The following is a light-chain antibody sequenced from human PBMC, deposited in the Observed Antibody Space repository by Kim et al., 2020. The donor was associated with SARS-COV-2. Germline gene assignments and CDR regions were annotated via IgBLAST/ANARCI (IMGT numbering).Light chain of an antibody. CDR3: CSYAGSYTWM. CDR1: SSDVGGYNY. Sequence: GQSVTICFTGTSSDVGGYNYVSWYQQHPGKAPKLMIYDVSKRPSGVPDRFSGSKSGDTASLTISGLQAEDGADYYCCSYAGSYTWMFGGGTQLTVL. V-gene: IGLV2-11*01. J-gene: IGLJ3*02. CDR2: DVS.